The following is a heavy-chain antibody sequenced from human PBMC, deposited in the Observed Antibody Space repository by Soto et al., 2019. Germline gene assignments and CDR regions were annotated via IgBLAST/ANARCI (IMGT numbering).Heavy chain of an antibody. CDR2: INHSGST. Sequence: SETLSLTCSVYGGSFSGYYWNWIRKPPGKGLEWIGEINHSGSTNYNPSLKSRVTLSVDTSKNQFSLKLSSVTAADTAVYYCARGLRTNGSFFRVWGQGTLVTVSS. V-gene: IGHV4-34*01. J-gene: IGHJ4*02. CDR3: ARGLRTNGSFFRV. D-gene: IGHD2-8*01. CDR1: GGSFSGYY.